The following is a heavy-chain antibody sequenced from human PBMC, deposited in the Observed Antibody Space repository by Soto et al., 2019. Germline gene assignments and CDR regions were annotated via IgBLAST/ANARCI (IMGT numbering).Heavy chain of an antibody. CDR2: INPTGGST. D-gene: IGHD3-22*01. J-gene: IGHJ3*02. CDR1: GYSFSSHY. Sequence: ASVKVSCKASGYSFSSHYMHWVKQAPGQGLEWLGIINPTGGSTTYAEKFQGRVTMTADTDTETVYMELRRLRSADTAVYYCAKVHPVLITDKNAFDIWGQGTMVTVSS. CDR3: AKVHPVLITDKNAFDI. V-gene: IGHV1-46*01.